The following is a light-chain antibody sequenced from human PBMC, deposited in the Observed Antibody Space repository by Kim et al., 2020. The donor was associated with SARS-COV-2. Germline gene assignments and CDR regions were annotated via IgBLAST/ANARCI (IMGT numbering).Light chain of an antibody. CDR3: HSRDSSGNSYV. CDR2: GKD. CDR1: SLRRFY. Sequence: AFVDTVRLTSRGDSLRRFYASLHQLTPGQAPTFVLYGKDNRPSGIPDRFSGSSSGNTASMTITGAQAEDEADYYCHSRDSSGNSYVFGTGTKVTVL. V-gene: IGLV3-19*01. J-gene: IGLJ1*01.